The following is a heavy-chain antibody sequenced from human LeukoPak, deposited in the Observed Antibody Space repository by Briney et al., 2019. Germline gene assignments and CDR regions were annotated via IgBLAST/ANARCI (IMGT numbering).Heavy chain of an antibody. CDR1: GFTFSSYA. D-gene: IGHD4-23*01. J-gene: IGHJ4*02. CDR2: ISDSDSTI. Sequence: PGGSLRLSCAASGFTFSSYAMSWVRQAPGKGLEWVSYISDSDSTIYYADSVKGRFTISRDNAKNSLYLQMNSLRAEDTAVYYCARDYGGSSPFDYWGQGTLVTVSS. CDR3: ARDYGGSSPFDY. V-gene: IGHV3-48*03.